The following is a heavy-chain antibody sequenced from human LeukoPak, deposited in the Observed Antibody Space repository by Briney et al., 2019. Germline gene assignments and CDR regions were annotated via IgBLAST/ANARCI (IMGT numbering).Heavy chain of an antibody. CDR2: INHSGST. CDR1: GGSFSGYY. CDR3: ARGSGFSNLYYYYYMDV. J-gene: IGHJ6*03. Sequence: SETLSLTCAVYGGSFSGYYCSWIRQPPGKGLEWIGEINHSGSTNYNPSLKSRVTISVDTSKNQFSLKLSSVTAADTAVYYCARGSGFSNLYYYYYMDVWGKGTTVTVSS. V-gene: IGHV4-34*01. D-gene: IGHD4-11*01.